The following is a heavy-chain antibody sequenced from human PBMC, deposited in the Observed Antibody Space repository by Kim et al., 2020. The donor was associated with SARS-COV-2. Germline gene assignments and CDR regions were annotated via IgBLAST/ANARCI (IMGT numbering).Heavy chain of an antibody. CDR1: GFTFSSYS. Sequence: GSLRLSCAASGFTFSSYSMNWVRQAPGKGLEWVSYISSSSNTIYYADSVKGRFTFSRDNAKNSLYLQMNSLTDEDTAVYYCARDKRGYYAMDVWGQGTMVTVSS. CDR2: ISSSSNTI. V-gene: IGHV3-48*02. CDR3: ARDKRGYYAMDV. J-gene: IGHJ6*02.